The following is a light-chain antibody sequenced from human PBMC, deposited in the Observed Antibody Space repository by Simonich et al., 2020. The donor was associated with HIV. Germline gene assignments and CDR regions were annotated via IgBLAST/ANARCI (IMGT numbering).Light chain of an antibody. CDR3: QQYYRTPPT. J-gene: IGKJ1*01. V-gene: IGKV4-1*01. Sequence: DIVVTQSPDSLPVSLGERATINCKSSQSVLHTSNNKNYLAWYQQKPGQPPKLLIYWASTRESGVPDRFSGSGSGTLFTLTISSLQAEDVAVYYCQQYYRTPPTFGQGTKVEIK. CDR2: WAS. CDR1: QSVLHTSNNKNY.